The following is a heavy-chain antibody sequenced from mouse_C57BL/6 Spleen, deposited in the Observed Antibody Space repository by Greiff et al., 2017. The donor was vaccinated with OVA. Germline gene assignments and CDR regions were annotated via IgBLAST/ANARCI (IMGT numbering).Heavy chain of an antibody. CDR3: TRGKDGSRGFAY. Sequence: QVQLQQSGAELVRPGASVTLSCKASGYTFTDYEMHWVKQTPVHGLEWIGAIDPETGGTAYNQKFKGKAILTADKSSSTAYMELRSLTSEDSAVYYCTRGKDGSRGFAYWGQGTLVTVSA. CDR2: IDPETGGT. D-gene: IGHD3-3*01. CDR1: GYTFTDYE. V-gene: IGHV1-15*01. J-gene: IGHJ3*01.